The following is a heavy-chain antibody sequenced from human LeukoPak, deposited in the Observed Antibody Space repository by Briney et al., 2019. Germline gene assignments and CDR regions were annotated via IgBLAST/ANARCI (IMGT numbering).Heavy chain of an antibody. Sequence: PGGSLRLSCAASGFTFNTYAVGWVRQARGEGLEWVSGISFNGGVTDYAGCVKGRFPISRHNSKNPLSLQRTSLRAEDTAIYCCAKRGGSSWYGDFDYWGQGTLVTVSS. CDR3: AKRGGSSWYGDFDY. CDR2: ISFNGGVT. CDR1: GFTFNTYA. D-gene: IGHD6-13*01. J-gene: IGHJ4*02. V-gene: IGHV3-23*01.